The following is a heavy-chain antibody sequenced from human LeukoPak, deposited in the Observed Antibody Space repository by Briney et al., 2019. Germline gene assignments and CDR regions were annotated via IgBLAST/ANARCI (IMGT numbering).Heavy chain of an antibody. CDR2: IWNDGNNK. J-gene: IGHJ4*02. V-gene: IGHV3-33*01. Sequence: PGGSLRLSCAASGFTFSSYVMHWVRQAPGKGLEWVAVIWNDGNNKYYADSVKGRFTISRDNSKNTLYLQMNSLRAEDKAVDYYARATSSDYYIYHFDYGDQGTLGTVSS. CDR3: ARATSSDYYIYHFDY. D-gene: IGHD3-9*01. CDR1: GFTFSSYV.